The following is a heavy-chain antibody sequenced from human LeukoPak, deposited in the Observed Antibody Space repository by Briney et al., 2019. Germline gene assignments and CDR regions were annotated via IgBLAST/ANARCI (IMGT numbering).Heavy chain of an antibody. CDR3: ARDGGGVITIGNWFDP. J-gene: IGHJ5*02. CDR2: INPNSGGT. Sequence: ASVKASCKASGYTFTGYYMHWVRQAPREVLEWMGWINPNSGGTNYAQKFQGRVTMTRDTSISTAYMELSRLRSDDTAVYYCARDGGGVITIGNWFDPWGQGTLVTVSS. D-gene: IGHD3-9*01. V-gene: IGHV1-2*02. CDR1: GYTFTGYY.